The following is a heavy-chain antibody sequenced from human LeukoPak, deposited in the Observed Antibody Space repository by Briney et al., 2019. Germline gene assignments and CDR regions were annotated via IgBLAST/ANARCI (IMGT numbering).Heavy chain of an antibody. CDR1: GYTFTGYY. CDR2: INPNSGGT. J-gene: IGHJ4*02. D-gene: IGHD2-2*01. CDR3: ARVDCSSTSCYGRLGY. Sequence: ASVKVSCKASGYTFTGYYLHWVRQAPGQGLEWMGWINPNSGGTNYAQKLQGRVTMTTDTSTSTAYMELRSLRSDDTAVYYCARVDCSSTSCYGRLGYWGQGTLVTVSS. V-gene: IGHV1-2*02.